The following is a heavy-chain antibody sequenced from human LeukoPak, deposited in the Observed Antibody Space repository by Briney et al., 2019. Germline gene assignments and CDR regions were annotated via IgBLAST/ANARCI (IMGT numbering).Heavy chain of an antibody. CDR2: INPNSGGT. D-gene: IGHD6-19*01. J-gene: IGHJ3*02. Sequence: GSSVKVSCKDSGDTFSSYAISWVRQAPGQGLEWMAWINPNSGGTNYAQKFQGRVTMTRDTSISTAYMELSRLRSDDTAVYYCARDGGIAVADNAFDIWGRGTMVTVSS. CDR1: GDTFSSYA. CDR3: ARDGGIAVADNAFDI. V-gene: IGHV1-2*02.